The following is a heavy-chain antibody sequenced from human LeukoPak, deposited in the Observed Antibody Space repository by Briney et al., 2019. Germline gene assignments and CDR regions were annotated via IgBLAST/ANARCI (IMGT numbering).Heavy chain of an antibody. CDR2: IYYSGST. CDR3: TRDLPRGFGEL. Sequence: SETLSLTCTVSGDSVRSDSHYWSWIRQPPGKGLELIGYIYYSGSTNYNPSLKSRVTISIDTSKNQFSLKLSSVTAADTVVYYCTRDLPRGFGELWSQGTLVTVSS. J-gene: IGHJ4*02. V-gene: IGHV4-61*01. D-gene: IGHD3-10*01. CDR1: GDSVRSDSHY.